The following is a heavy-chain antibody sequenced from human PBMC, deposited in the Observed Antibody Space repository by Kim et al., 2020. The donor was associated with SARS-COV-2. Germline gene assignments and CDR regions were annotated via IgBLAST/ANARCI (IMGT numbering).Heavy chain of an antibody. CDR3: ARDEDYDYVWGSYRPNHFDY. V-gene: IGHV1-46*01. D-gene: IGHD3-16*02. J-gene: IGHJ4*02. CDR1: GYTFTSYY. Sequence: ASVKVSCKASGYTFTSYYMHWVRQAPGQGLEWMGIINPSGGSTSYAQKFQGRVTMTRDTSTSTVYMELSSLRSEDTAVYYCARDEDYDYVWGSYRPNHFDYWGQGTLVTVSS. CDR2: INPSGGST.